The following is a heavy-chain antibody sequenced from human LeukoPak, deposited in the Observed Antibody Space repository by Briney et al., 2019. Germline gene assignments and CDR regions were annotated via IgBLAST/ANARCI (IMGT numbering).Heavy chain of an antibody. CDR1: GGSISSYN. D-gene: IGHD3-10*01. Sequence: SETLSLTRTVSGGSISSYNWSWVWQPAGKGLEWVGRIYTRGSTNYKPSPKRRVTISVDTSKKKFSLMMRRGTAAGTAVYYSARVEEGYGSCRRKHYFYYYMDVWGKGTPVTISS. CDR2: IYTRGST. V-gene: IGHV4-4*07. J-gene: IGHJ6*03. CDR3: ARVEEGYGSCRRKHYFYYYMDV.